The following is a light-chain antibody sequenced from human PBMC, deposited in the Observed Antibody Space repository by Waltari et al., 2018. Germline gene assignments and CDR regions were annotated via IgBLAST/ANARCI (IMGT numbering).Light chain of an antibody. CDR3: QQYATSPLN. J-gene: IGKJ4*01. CDR2: DAS. CDR1: QSVSSNY. V-gene: IGKV3-20*01. Sequence: EIVLTQSPGTLSLSPGERASLSCSASQSVSSNYLAWYQQKPGQTPRLLIYDASSRATGIPDRFSGSGSGTDFTLTISRLEPEDFAVFYCQQYATSPLNFGGGTKVEIK.